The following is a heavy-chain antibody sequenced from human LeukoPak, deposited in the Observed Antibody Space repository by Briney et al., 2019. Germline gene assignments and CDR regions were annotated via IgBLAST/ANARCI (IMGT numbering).Heavy chain of an antibody. J-gene: IGHJ5*02. V-gene: IGHV1-2*02. CDR1: GYTFTGYY. D-gene: IGHD5-12*01. CDR3: AMGYSGYEWARKFLDWFDP. Sequence: EASVKVSCKASGYTFTGYYMHWVRQAPGQGLEWMGWINPNSGGTNYAQKFQGRVTMTRDTSISTAYMELSRLRSDDTAVYYCAMGYSGYEWARKFLDWFDPWGQGTLVTVSS. CDR2: INPNSGGT.